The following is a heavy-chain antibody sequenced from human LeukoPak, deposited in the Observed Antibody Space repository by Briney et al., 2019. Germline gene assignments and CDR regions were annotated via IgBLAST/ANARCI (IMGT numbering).Heavy chain of an antibody. Sequence: GASVKVSCKASGYTFTSYGISWVRQAPGQGLEWMGWISAYNGNTNYAQKLQGRVTMTTDTSTSTAYMELRSLRSDDTAVYYCARVRSPLSGYTIDAFDIWGQGTMVTVSS. J-gene: IGHJ3*02. CDR2: ISAYNGNT. D-gene: IGHD1-1*01. CDR1: GYTFTSYG. V-gene: IGHV1-18*01. CDR3: ARVRSPLSGYTIDAFDI.